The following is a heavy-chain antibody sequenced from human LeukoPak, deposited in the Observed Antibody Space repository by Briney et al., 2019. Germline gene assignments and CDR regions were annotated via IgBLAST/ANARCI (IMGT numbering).Heavy chain of an antibody. D-gene: IGHD2-2*01. CDR2: IDTDGSST. CDR3: VREGLECSGSSCQRAAFDY. V-gene: IGHV3-74*01. CDR1: GFTFSYDW. Sequence: GGSLRLSCAASGFTFSYDWMHWVRQAPGKGLVWVARIDTDGSSTTYADSMKGRFTISRDNAKNTLYLQMNSLREDDSAVYYCVREGLECSGSSCQRAAFDYWGQGTLVTVSS. J-gene: IGHJ4*02.